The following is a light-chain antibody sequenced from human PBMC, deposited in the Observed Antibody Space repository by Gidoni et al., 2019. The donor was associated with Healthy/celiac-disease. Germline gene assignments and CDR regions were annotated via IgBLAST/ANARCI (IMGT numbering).Light chain of an antibody. CDR3: QQSYRPAT. Sequence: DIQMTQSPSSLSASVGDRVTITCRASQSISSYLNWYQQKPGKAPKLLIYAASSLQSGVPSRFSGSGSGTDFTLTISSLQPEDFATYYCQQSYRPATFGQGTKVEIK. J-gene: IGKJ1*01. V-gene: IGKV1-39*01. CDR1: QSISSY. CDR2: AAS.